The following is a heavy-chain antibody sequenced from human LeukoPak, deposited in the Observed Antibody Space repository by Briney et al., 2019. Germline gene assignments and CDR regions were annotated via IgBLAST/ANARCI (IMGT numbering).Heavy chain of an antibody. CDR1: GGTFSSYA. Sequence: ASVKVSCKASGGTFSSYAISWVRQAPGQGLEWMGWISAYNGNTNYAQKLQGRVTMTTDTSTSTAYMELRSLRSDDTAVYYCARGSMRFLEWLMFDYWGQGTLVTVSS. J-gene: IGHJ4*02. D-gene: IGHD3-3*01. CDR3: ARGSMRFLEWLMFDY. CDR2: ISAYNGNT. V-gene: IGHV1-18*01.